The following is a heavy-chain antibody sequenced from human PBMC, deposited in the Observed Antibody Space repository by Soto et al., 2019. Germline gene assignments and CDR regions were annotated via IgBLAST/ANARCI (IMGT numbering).Heavy chain of an antibody. CDR1: GFAFSSYA. CDR2: IGGSGGGT. V-gene: IGHV3-23*01. J-gene: IGHJ6*04. Sequence: GGSLRRSCSASGFAFSSYALGWVRQAPGNGLEWVSAIGGSGGGTYYADSVKGRFTIARDNSKNTLYLQLNSLRAEATSVYYCANGHAGRNFYYSGGYYVGTGFYYGMDVWGKGTMVTVSS. CDR3: ANGHAGRNFYYSGGYYVGTGFYYGMDV. D-gene: IGHD3-22*01.